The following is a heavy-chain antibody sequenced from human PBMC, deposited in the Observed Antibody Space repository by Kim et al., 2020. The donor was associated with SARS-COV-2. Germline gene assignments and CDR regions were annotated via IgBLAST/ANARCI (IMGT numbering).Heavy chain of an antibody. D-gene: IGHD3-22*01. CDR3: GVIVAQRIDY. Sequence: SETLSLTCTVSGGPISSSSYYWGWIRQPPGKGLEWIGSIYYSGSTYYNPSLKSRVTISVDTSKNQFSLKLSSVTAADTAVYYCGVIVAQRIDYWGQGTLVTVSS. J-gene: IGHJ4*02. V-gene: IGHV4-39*01. CDR2: IYYSGST. CDR1: GGPISSSSYY.